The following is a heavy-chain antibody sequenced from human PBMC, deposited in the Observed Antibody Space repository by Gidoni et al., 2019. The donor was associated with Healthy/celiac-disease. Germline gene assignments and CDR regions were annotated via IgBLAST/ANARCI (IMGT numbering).Heavy chain of an antibody. Sequence: EVQLLVSGGGLVQPGGSLRLSCAASCFTLSSYAMRWVRQAPGKGLEWVSAISGSGGSTDYADSVKGRFTISRDNSKNTLYLQMNSLRAEDTAVYYCAKANGAAAGPKFDYWGQGTLVTVSS. CDR3: AKANGAAAGPKFDY. CDR1: CFTLSSYA. CDR2: ISGSGGST. V-gene: IGHV3-23*01. J-gene: IGHJ4*02. D-gene: IGHD6-13*01.